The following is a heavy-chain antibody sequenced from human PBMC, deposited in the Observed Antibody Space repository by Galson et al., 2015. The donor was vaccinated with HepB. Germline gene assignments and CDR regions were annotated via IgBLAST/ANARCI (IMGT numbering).Heavy chain of an antibody. CDR2: ISSSSSYI. V-gene: IGHV3-21*01. J-gene: IGHJ3*02. CDR3: ARDLGAHAFDI. Sequence: SLRLSCAASGFTFSSYSMNWVRQAPGKGLEWVSSISSSSSYIYYADSVKGRFTISRDNAKNSLYLQMNSLRAEDTAVYYCARDLGAHAFDIWGQGTMVTVSS. CDR1: GFTFSSYS. D-gene: IGHD4-17*01.